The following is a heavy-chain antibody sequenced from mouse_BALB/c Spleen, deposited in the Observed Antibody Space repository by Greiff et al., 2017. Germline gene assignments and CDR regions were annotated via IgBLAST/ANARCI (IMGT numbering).Heavy chain of an antibody. CDR1: GFTFSSFG. V-gene: IGHV5-17*02. J-gene: IGHJ2*01. D-gene: IGHD2-10*02. Sequence: EVMLVESGGGLVQPGGSRKLSCAASGFTFSSFGMHWVRQAPEKGLEWVAYISSGSSTIYYADTVKGRFTISRDNPKNTLFLQMTSLRSEDTAMYYCARRGYGNPYYFDYWGQGTTLTVSS. CDR3: ARRGYGNPYYFDY. CDR2: ISSGSSTI.